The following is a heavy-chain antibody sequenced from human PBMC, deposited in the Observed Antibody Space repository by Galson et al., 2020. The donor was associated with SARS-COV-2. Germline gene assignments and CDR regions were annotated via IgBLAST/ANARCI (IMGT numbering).Heavy chain of an antibody. CDR1: GFTFTTYA. J-gene: IGHJ4*02. D-gene: IGHD2-2*01. Sequence: GESLKISCAASGFTFTTYAMSWVRQAPGKGLEWVSTISHSGDSTYYADSVKGRFTISRDNSKNTLYLQMNSLRAEDTAVYYCARDVIVVVPAAMLSKFDDWGQGTLVTVSS. CDR2: ISHSGDST. CDR3: ARDVIVVVPAAMLSKFDD. V-gene: IGHV3-23*01.